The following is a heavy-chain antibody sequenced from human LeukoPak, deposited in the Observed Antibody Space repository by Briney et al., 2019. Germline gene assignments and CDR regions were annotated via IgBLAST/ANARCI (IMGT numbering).Heavy chain of an antibody. V-gene: IGHV3-30*02. D-gene: IGHD6-13*01. J-gene: IGHJ4*02. CDR2: IRYDENNK. CDR1: GFTFSSYG. Sequence: GGSLGLSCAASGFTFSSYGMHWVRQAPGKGLEWVAFIRYDENNKYYADSVKGRFTISRDNSKNTLYLQMNSLRAEDTAVYYCATEPQYSTGLDYWGQGTLVTVSS. CDR3: ATEPQYSTGLDY.